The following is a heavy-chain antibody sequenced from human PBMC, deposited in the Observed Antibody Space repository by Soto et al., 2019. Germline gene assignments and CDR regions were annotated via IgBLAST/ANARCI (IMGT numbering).Heavy chain of an antibody. D-gene: IGHD3-9*01. CDR2: LWSDGSNK. J-gene: IGHJ4*02. Sequence: GSLRLSCAASGFTFRSYGFHWVRQAPGKGLEWVAVLWSDGSNKAYADSVKGRFTISRDESGNTVYLQMNSLRVEDTAVYYCARDLSTGSLDYGGQGTLVTVSS. CDR1: GFTFRSYG. V-gene: IGHV3-33*01. CDR3: ARDLSTGSLDY.